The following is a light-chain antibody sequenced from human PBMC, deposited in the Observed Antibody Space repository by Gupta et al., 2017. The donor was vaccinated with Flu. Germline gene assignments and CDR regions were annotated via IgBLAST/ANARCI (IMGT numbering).Light chain of an antibody. CDR3: QQYGNLPLT. J-gene: IGKJ4*01. CDR2: DAS. V-gene: IGKV1-33*01. Sequence: DIQMTQSPSSLSASVGDRVTITCQASQDISTYLSWYQHKPGKAPKLLICDASTLQTGVPSSFSGRGSGTDFTLTIISLQPEDFGTYYCQQYGNLPLTFGGGTKVELK. CDR1: QDISTY.